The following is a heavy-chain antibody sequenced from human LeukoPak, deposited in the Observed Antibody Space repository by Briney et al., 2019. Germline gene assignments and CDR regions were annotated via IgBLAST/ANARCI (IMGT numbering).Heavy chain of an antibody. J-gene: IGHJ5*02. D-gene: IGHD5-12*01. CDR3: AIEHDGATYSNL. CDR2: IHDSGTT. CDR1: GGSISGSY. Sequence: SVTLSLNCTVSGGSISGSYWNWIRQPPGKGLEWIGCIHDSGTTDYNPSLKSRVTISLHTSKNQFPLRLTSVTAADTAVYYCAIEHDGATYSNLWGQGTLVAVSS. V-gene: IGHV4-59*01.